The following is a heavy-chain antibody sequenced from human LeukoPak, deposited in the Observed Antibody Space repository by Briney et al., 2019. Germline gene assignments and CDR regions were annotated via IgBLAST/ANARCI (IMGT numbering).Heavy chain of an antibody. D-gene: IGHD5-24*01. CDR3: ATSRDGYNPPDAFDI. Sequence: SETLSLTCTVSGGSISSYYWSWIRQPPGKGLEWIGYIYCSGSTNYNPSLKSRVTISVDTSKNQFSLKLSSVTAADTAVYYCATSRDGYNPPDAFDIWGQGTMVTVSS. CDR1: GGSISSYY. CDR2: IYCSGST. J-gene: IGHJ3*02. V-gene: IGHV4-59*01.